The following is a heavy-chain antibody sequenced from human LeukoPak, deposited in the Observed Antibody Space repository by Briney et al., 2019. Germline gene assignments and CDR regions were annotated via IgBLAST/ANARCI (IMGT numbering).Heavy chain of an antibody. Sequence: PSETLSLTCAVYGGSFSGYYWSWIRQPPGKGLEWIGEINHSGSTNYNPSLKSRVTISVDTSKNQFSLKLSSVTAADTAVYYCARFCDSSGYHLDYWGQGTLVTVSS. D-gene: IGHD3-22*01. V-gene: IGHV4-34*01. CDR1: GGSFSGYY. CDR2: INHSGST. CDR3: ARFCDSSGYHLDY. J-gene: IGHJ4*02.